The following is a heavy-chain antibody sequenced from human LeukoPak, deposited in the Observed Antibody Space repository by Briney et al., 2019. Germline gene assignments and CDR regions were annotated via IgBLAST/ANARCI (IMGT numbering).Heavy chain of an antibody. Sequence: SETLSLTCTVSGGSISSSSYYWGWIRQPPGKGVEWIGSIYYSGSTYYNPSLKSRVTISVDTSKNQFSLKLSSVTAADTAVYYCARPASDDAFDIWGQGTMVTVSS. D-gene: IGHD6-25*01. CDR1: GGSISSSSYY. V-gene: IGHV4-39*07. CDR2: IYYSGST. J-gene: IGHJ3*02. CDR3: ARPASDDAFDI.